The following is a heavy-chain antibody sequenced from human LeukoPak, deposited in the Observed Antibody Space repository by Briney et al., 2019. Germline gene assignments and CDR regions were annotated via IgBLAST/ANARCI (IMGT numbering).Heavy chain of an antibody. D-gene: IGHD3-10*01. V-gene: IGHV3-74*01. J-gene: IGHJ4*02. CDR1: GFTISSYW. Sequence: GGSLRLSCAASGFTISSYWMHWVRQAPGKGLVWVSRINSDGSTTSYADSVKGRFTISRDNAKNTLYLQMNSLRAEDTAVYYCARRPMASGGIYYFDYWGQGTLVTVSS. CDR3: ARRPMASGGIYYFDY. CDR2: INSDGSTT.